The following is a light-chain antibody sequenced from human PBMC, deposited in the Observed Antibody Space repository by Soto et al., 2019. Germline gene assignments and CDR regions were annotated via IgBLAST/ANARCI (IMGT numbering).Light chain of an antibody. CDR3: QSYDSSLSGSRV. CDR1: RSNIGAGND. J-gene: IGLJ3*02. V-gene: IGLV1-40*01. Sequence: QAVLTQTPSVSGAPGQRVTISCTGSRSNIGAGNDVHWYQQFPGTAPKLLIYGNNNRPSGVPDRFSGSKSGTSASLAITGLQAEDEADYYCQSYDSSLSGSRVFGGGTKVTVL. CDR2: GNN.